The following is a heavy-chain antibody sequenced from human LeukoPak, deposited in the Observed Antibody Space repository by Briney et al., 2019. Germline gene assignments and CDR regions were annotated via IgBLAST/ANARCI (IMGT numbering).Heavy chain of an antibody. CDR3: ASGTGWIIDL. CDR1: GFTFSSYA. Sequence: GGSLRLSCAASGFTFSSYAMSWVRQAPGKGLEWVSGISGSGGSTYYVDSVKGRFTISSENAKNSLYLQMNSLRAEDTALYYCASGTGWIIDLWGQGTLVTVSS. D-gene: IGHD6-19*01. V-gene: IGHV3-23*01. J-gene: IGHJ5*02. CDR2: ISGSGGST.